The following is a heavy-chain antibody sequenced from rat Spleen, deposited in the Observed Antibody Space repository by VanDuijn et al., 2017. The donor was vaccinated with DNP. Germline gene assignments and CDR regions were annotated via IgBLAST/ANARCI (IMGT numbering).Heavy chain of an antibody. CDR2: ISNSGST. Sequence: EVQLQESGPGLVKPSQSLSLTCSVTGYSISTSNRWNWIRKFPGNKMEWIGHISNSGSTTYNPSLKSRISITRDTSKNQFFLQLNSVTTDDTATYYCARLEFGGYTYYFDYWGQGVMVTVSS. D-gene: IGHD1-11*01. CDR3: ARLEFGGYTYYFDY. V-gene: IGHV3-1*01. J-gene: IGHJ2*01. CDR1: GYSISTSNR.